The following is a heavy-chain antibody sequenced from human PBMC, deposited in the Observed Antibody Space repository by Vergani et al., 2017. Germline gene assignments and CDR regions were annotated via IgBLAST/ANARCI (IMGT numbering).Heavy chain of an antibody. CDR3: ARHTTYTDS. CDR2: IYPADSDT. J-gene: IGHJ4*02. D-gene: IGHD1-1*01. CDR1: EYSFGNYW. V-gene: IGHV5-51*01. Sequence: EVVLVQSGPEMRKPGASLKISCKGSEYSFGNYWIGWVRQTPGKGLEWMGIIYPADSDTRYSPSFQGQVTISADKSISTAFLQWDSLKASDTALYYCARHTTYTDSWGQGTLVTVSS.